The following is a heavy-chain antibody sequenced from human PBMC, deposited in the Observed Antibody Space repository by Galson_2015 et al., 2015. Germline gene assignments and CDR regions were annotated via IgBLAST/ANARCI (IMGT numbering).Heavy chain of an antibody. CDR1: GFTFSSYS. D-gene: IGHD1-7*01. CDR2: ISSSSSTI. Sequence: SLRLSCAASGFTFSSYSMNWVRQAPGKGLEWVSYISSSSSTIYYADSVKGRFTISRDNAKNSLYLQMNSLRAEDTAVYYCARVWNYGAFDICGQGTMVTVSS. CDR3: ARVWNYGAFDI. J-gene: IGHJ3*02. V-gene: IGHV3-48*01.